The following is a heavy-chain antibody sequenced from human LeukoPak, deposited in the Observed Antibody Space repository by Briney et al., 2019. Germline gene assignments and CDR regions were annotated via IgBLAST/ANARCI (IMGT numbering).Heavy chain of an antibody. J-gene: IGHJ4*02. CDR2: IHTSGNT. CDR3: ARGSWASDVGTTHIDS. Sequence: SETLSLTCTVSGVSISSYYWTWIRQPVGKGLEWIGRIHTSGNTNYSPALKSRVTVSVDTSKNQVSLKLYTVTAADTAVYYCARGSWASDVGTTHIDSWGQGTLVTVSS. CDR1: GVSISSYY. V-gene: IGHV4-4*07. D-gene: IGHD1-26*01.